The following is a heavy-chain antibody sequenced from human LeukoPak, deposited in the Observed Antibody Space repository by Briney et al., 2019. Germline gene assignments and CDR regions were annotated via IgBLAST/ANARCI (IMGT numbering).Heavy chain of an antibody. Sequence: SETLSLTCTVSGGSISSYYWSWIRQPPGKGLEWIGYIYYSGSTNYNPSLKSRVTISVDTSKNQFSLKLSFVTAADTAVYYCARGGRELLIDYWGQGTLVTVSS. J-gene: IGHJ4*02. V-gene: IGHV4-59*01. CDR2: IYYSGST. CDR3: ARGGRELLIDY. D-gene: IGHD1-26*01. CDR1: GGSISSYY.